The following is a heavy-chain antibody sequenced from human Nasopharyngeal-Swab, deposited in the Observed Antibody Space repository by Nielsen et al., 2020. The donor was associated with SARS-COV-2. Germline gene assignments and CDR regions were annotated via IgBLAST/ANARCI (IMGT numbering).Heavy chain of an antibody. V-gene: IGHV1-18*01. J-gene: IGHJ4*02. Sequence: ASVKVFCKASGYIFASYSISWVRQAPGQGLEWMGWISAYNGDTNYAQKLQGRVTMTTDTSTSTAYMELRSLRSDDTAVYYCARGAPSGYSGCTDWGQGTLVTVSS. CDR1: GYIFASYS. CDR2: ISAYNGDT. D-gene: IGHD5-12*01. CDR3: ARGAPSGYSGCTD.